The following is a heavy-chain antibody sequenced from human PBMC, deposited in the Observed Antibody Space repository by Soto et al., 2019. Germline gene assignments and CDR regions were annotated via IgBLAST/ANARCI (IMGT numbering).Heavy chain of an antibody. CDR2: LYDVDGT. J-gene: IGHJ3*01. CDR1: GFTVSGKRY. V-gene: IGHV3-53*01. D-gene: IGHD1-1*01. Sequence: VGSLRLSGAALGFTVSGKRYVAWVRQAPGKGLEWISALYDVDGTFYADSVKGRFTTSSDSSKTTVYLQMNGLRPDDTAVYYCASWHEREHAYDVWGRGTTVTVSS. CDR3: ASWHEREHAYDV.